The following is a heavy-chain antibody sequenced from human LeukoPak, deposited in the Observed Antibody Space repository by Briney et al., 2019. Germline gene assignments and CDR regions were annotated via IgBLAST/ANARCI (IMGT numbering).Heavy chain of an antibody. V-gene: IGHV3-23*01. CDR3: AKEYSGYDFDY. J-gene: IGHJ4*02. CDR1: GFTLRSYD. D-gene: IGHD5-12*01. CDR2: TSGSGVNS. Sequence: PGGSLRLSCAAYGFTLRSYDMSWVRQAPGKGLEWVAATSGSGVNSYYADSVRGRFTISRENSQKTLSLQMNSLRAEDTTVYYCAKEYSGYDFDYWGQGTLVTVSS.